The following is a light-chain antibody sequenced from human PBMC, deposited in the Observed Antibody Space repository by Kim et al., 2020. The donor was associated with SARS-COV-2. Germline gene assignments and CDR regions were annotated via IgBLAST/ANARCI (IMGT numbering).Light chain of an antibody. V-gene: IGKV4-1*01. Sequence: DIVMTQSPDSLAVSLGERATINCKSSQSVLYSSNHKNYLAWYQQKPGQPPKLLIYWASTRESGVPDRISGSGSGTDFTLTISSLQAEDVAVYFCQQYYSNPQTFGQGTKVDIK. CDR3: QQYYSNPQT. J-gene: IGKJ1*01. CDR2: WAS. CDR1: QSVLYSSNHKNY.